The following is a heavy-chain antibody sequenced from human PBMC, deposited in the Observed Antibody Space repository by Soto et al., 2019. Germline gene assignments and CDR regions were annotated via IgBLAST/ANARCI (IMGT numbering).Heavy chain of an antibody. CDR3: ARELDGIDV. Sequence: QVQLVESGGGLVKPGGSLRLSCAASGLIFSDYYMSWIRQAPGKGLEGVSYISSSGHYTKNADSVQGRFTISRDNVKNSLYLQMNNLRAEDTAVYYCARELDGIDVWGQGTTVTVSS. CDR2: ISSSGHYT. CDR1: GLIFSDYY. J-gene: IGHJ6*02. V-gene: IGHV3-11*05.